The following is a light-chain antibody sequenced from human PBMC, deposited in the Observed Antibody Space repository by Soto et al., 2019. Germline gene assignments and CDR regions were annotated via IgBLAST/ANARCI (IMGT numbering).Light chain of an antibody. CDR2: GAS. Sequence: ESVLTQSPGTLSLSPGERATLSCRASQSVRSNLAWYQQKPGQAPRLLIYGASSRATGIPDRFSGSGSGTDFTLTISRLEPEDFAVYYCQQYGSSPGTFGQGTKVDIK. CDR1: QSVRSN. J-gene: IGKJ1*01. V-gene: IGKV3-20*01. CDR3: QQYGSSPGT.